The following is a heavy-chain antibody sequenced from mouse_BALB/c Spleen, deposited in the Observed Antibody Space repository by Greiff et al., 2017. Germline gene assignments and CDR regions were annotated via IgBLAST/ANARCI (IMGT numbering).Heavy chain of an antibody. CDR2: ISNLAYSI. V-gene: IGHV5-15*02. Sequence: EVKLMESGGGLVQPGGSRKLSCAASGFTFSDYGMAWVRQAPGKGPEWVAFISNLAYSIYYADTVTGRFTISRENAKNTLYLEMSSLRSEDTAMYYCAREGFTTAIDYWGQGTTLTVSS. CDR1: GFTFSDYG. D-gene: IGHD1-2*01. J-gene: IGHJ2*01. CDR3: AREGFTTAIDY.